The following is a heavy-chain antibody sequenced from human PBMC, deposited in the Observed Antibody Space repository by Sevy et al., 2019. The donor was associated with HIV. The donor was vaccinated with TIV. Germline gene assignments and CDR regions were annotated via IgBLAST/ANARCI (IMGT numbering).Heavy chain of an antibody. CDR2: ISWHGSTL. CDR3: AKDEGQGGSGDYNFDF. CDR1: GFTFDDYA. V-gene: IGHV3-9*01. J-gene: IGHJ4*01. Sequence: GGSLRLSCAASGFTFDDYAMHWVRQAPGKGLEWVSGISWHGSTLGYADSVKGRFTISRDNAKNSLYLNMNSQRTEDAALYYCAKDEGQGGSGDYNFDFWGHGTLVTVSS. D-gene: IGHD3-10*01.